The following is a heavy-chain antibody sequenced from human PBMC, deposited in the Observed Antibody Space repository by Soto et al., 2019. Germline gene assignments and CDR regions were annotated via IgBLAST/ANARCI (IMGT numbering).Heavy chain of an antibody. CDR2: INAGNGKT. D-gene: IGHD3-16*01. J-gene: IGHJ5*02. CDR3: ARGRLDGFDP. V-gene: IGHV1-3*01. CDR1: GYTFTSSA. Sequence: ASVKFSCKTSGYTFTSSAMHWVRQAPGQILECMVWINAGNGKTKYXXTFQGRVXXTRDTSMTTAXMELSXLRFEDTAVYYCARGRLDGFDPWAQGTLVTVSS.